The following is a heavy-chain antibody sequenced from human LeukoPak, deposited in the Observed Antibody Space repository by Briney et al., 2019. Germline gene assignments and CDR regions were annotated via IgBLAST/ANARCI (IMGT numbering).Heavy chain of an antibody. J-gene: IGHJ6*02. D-gene: IGHD2-15*01. CDR3: SLYCSGGSCRQRGYYYGMDV. V-gene: IGHV1-69*13. CDR1: GDTFSFFA. Sequence: SVKVSCKASGDTFSFFAFSWVRQAPGQGLEWMGGMIPIFGTANYAQNFQGRVTVTADESTSTAYMELSSLRSEDTAVYYCSLYCSGGSCRQRGYYYGMDVWGQGTTVTVSS. CDR2: MIPIFGTA.